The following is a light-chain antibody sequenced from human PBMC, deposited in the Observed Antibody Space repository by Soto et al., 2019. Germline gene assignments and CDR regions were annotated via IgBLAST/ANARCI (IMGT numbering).Light chain of an antibody. V-gene: IGLV1-44*01. Sequence: QSVLTQPPSASGTPGQRVTITCSGSSSNIGGNTVNSYQQLPGTAPKLRIYGNDQRPSGVPDRFSGSKSGTSASMAISGLQSEDEADYDCAAWDDSLNAFVFGTGTKVTVL. J-gene: IGLJ1*01. CDR2: GND. CDR3: AAWDDSLNAFV. CDR1: SSNIGGNT.